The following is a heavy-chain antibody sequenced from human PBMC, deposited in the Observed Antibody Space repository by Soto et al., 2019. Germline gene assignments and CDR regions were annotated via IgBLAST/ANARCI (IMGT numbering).Heavy chain of an antibody. CDR2: IKSKTDGGTT. V-gene: IGHV3-15*07. Sequence: GGSLRLSCAASGFTFSNAWMNWVRQAPGKGLEWVGRIKSKTDGGTTDYAAPVKGRFTISRDDSKNTLYLQMNSLKTEDTAVYYCTTAPSMVRGVINYYYGMDVWGQGTTVTVSS. J-gene: IGHJ6*02. CDR3: TTAPSMVRGVINYYYGMDV. D-gene: IGHD3-10*01. CDR1: GFTFSNAW.